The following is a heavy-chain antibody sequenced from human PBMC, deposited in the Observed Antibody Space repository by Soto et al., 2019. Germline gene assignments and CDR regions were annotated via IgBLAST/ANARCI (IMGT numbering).Heavy chain of an antibody. CDR2: IYHSGST. CDR3: ASSHAGAHITAAVH. D-gene: IGHD6-13*01. J-gene: IGHJ4*02. V-gene: IGHV4-30-2*01. CDR1: GGSISSGGYS. Sequence: QLQLQESGSGLVKPSQTLSLTCAVSGGSISSGGYSWSWIRQPPGKGLEWIGYIYHSGSTYYNPSLQSRVTISVDRSKNQFSLKRSSVTAADTAVYYCASSHAGAHITAAVHWGQGTLVTVSS.